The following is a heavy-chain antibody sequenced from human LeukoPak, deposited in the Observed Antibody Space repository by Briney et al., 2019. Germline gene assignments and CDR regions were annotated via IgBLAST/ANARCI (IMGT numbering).Heavy chain of an antibody. D-gene: IGHD4/OR15-4a*01. CDR2: INHSGST. CDR3: SRGGDYRLHY. Sequence: SETLSLTCAVYGGSFSGYYWSWIRQPPGKGLEWIGEINHSGSTNYNPSLKSRVTISLDKSKNQFSLELNSVTAADTALYYRSRGGDYRLHYRGQGTLVTVSS. J-gene: IGHJ4*02. V-gene: IGHV4-34*01. CDR1: GGSFSGYY.